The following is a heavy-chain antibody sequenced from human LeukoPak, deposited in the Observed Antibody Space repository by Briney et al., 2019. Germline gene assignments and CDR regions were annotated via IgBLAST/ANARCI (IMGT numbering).Heavy chain of an antibody. CDR2: IYTSGST. V-gene: IGHV4-4*07. J-gene: IGHJ6*03. CDR1: GGSISSYY. CDR3: ARDFGSGSAYYYYYYYMDV. Sequence: SETLSLTCTVSGGSISSYYWSWIRQPAGKGLEWIGRIYTSGSTNYNPSLKSRVTMSVDTSKSQFSLKLSSVTAADTAVYYCARDFGSGSAYYYYYYYMDVWGKGTTVTVSS. D-gene: IGHD3-22*01.